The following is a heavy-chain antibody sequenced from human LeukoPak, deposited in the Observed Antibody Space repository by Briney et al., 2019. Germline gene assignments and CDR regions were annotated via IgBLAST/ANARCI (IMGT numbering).Heavy chain of an antibody. CDR1: GGSFSGYY. Sequence: SETLSLTCAVYGGSFSGYYWSWIRQPPGKGLEWIGEINHSGSTNYNPSLKSRVTISVDTSKNQFSLKLSSVTAADTAVYYCARGPNDYGDRYFDYWGQGTLVTASS. D-gene: IGHD4-17*01. V-gene: IGHV4-34*01. J-gene: IGHJ4*02. CDR3: ARGPNDYGDRYFDY. CDR2: INHSGST.